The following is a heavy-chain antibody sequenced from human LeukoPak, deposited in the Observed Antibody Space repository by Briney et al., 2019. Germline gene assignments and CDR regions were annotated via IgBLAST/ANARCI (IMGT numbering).Heavy chain of an antibody. CDR1: GFTFSIHA. D-gene: IGHD2-2*01. CDR2: ISGSGGST. CDR3: EKGVPSCSTTSCYADY. Sequence: GGSLRLSCAASGFTFSIHAMSSVRQAPGKGLEWVSAISGSGGSTYYADSVKGRFTISRDNSKNTLYLQMNSLRAEDTAVYYCEKGVPSCSTTSCYADYWGQGTLVTVSS. V-gene: IGHV3-23*01. J-gene: IGHJ4*02.